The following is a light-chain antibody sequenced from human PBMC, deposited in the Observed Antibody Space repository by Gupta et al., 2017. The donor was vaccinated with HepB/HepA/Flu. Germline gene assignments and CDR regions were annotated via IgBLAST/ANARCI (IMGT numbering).Light chain of an antibody. CDR1: SGSIANNY. V-gene: IGLV6-57*03. CDR3: HSYDTTTQV. Sequence: NFMLTQPHSVSGSLGKTVTISCTRTSGSIANNYVQWYQQRPDSAPTTVIYENNQRPPGVPDRFSGSIDRSSNSASLTISGLETEDEADYYCHSYDTTTQVFGGGTNLAVL. J-gene: IGLJ2*01. CDR2: ENN.